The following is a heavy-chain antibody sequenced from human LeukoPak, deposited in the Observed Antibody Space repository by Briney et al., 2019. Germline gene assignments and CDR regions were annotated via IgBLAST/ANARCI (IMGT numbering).Heavy chain of an antibody. Sequence: GESLKISCKGSGYSFTSYWIGWVRQMPGKGLEWMGIIYPGDSDTRYSPSFQGQVTISADKSISTAYLQWSSLKASDTAMYYCARIRCSSTSCYWSPDYWGQGTLVTVSS. CDR3: ARIRCSSTSCYWSPDY. CDR1: GYSFTSYW. CDR2: IYPGDSDT. J-gene: IGHJ4*02. D-gene: IGHD2-2*01. V-gene: IGHV5-51*01.